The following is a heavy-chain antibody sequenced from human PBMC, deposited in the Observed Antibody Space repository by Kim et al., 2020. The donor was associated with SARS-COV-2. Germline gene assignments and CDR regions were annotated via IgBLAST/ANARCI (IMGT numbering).Heavy chain of an antibody. J-gene: IGHJ6*02. Sequence: GGSLRLSCAVSGFTFSTYWMTWVRQAPGKGLEWVANINQDGSEKNYVDSVKGRFTISRDNAKDSLCLQMNSLRAEDIAVYYCVRDMDVWGHGTTVTVSS. CDR1: GFTFSTYW. V-gene: IGHV3-7*01. CDR2: INQDGSEK. CDR3: VRDMDV.